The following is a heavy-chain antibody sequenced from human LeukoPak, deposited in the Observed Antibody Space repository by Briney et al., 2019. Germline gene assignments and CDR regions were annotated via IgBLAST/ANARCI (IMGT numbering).Heavy chain of an antibody. J-gene: IGHJ3*02. Sequence: GGSLRLSWAASGFIFSNFCMHWVRQAPGKGLDWVAFILYDGTNKYYADSVKGRFTVSRDNSKSTLYLQMNSLRAEDTAVYYCARDWNLPAAYAAFDIWGQGTMVTVSS. V-gene: IGHV3-30*02. CDR3: ARDWNLPAAYAAFDI. CDR2: ILYDGTNK. CDR1: GFIFSNFC. D-gene: IGHD2-2*01.